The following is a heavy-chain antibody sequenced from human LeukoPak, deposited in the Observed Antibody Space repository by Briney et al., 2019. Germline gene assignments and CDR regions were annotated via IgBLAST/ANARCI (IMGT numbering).Heavy chain of an antibody. V-gene: IGHV3-30*03. CDR1: GFSLNEYG. CDR3: ARDRINMMVLGHDSGLDF. CDR2: VSYDGGHK. Sequence: PGGSLRLSCVGSGFSLNEYGIHWVRQAPGKGLEWVAVVSYDGGHKYYADSVKGRFTISRDTSSDTASLQMNSLRVEDTAVYYCARDRINMMVLGHDSGLDFWGQGTLVTVSS. J-gene: IGHJ4*02. D-gene: IGHD3-22*01.